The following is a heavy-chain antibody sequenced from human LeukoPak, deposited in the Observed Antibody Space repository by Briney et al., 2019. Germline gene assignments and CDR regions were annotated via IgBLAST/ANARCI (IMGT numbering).Heavy chain of an antibody. CDR3: ARAQSGFWSGYCFDY. J-gene: IGHJ4*02. CDR2: IKQDGSEK. Sequence: GGSLRLSCAVSGYIFSDHYIGWVRQAPGKGLEWVANIKQDGSEKYYVDSVKGRFAVSRDNAKNSLYLQMNSLRAEDTAVYYCARAQSGFWSGYCFDYWGQGTLVTVSS. D-gene: IGHD3-3*01. V-gene: IGHV3-7*01. CDR1: GYIFSDHY.